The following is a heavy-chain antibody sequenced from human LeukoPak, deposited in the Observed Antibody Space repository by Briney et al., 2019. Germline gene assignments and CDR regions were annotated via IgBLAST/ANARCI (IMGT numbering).Heavy chain of an antibody. CDR2: ISSSSSTI. J-gene: IGHJ4*02. Sequence: GGSLRLSCAASGFTFSSYAMSWVRQAPGKGLEWVPYISSSSSTIHYADSVKGRFTISRDNAKNSLYLQMNSLRDEDTAVYYCARLAAAGTGEDYWGQGTLVTVSS. V-gene: IGHV3-48*02. D-gene: IGHD6-13*01. CDR1: GFTFSSYA. CDR3: ARLAAAGTGEDY.